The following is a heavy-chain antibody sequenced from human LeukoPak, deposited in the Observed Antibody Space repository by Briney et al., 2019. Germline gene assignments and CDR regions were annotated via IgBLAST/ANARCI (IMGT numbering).Heavy chain of an antibody. CDR2: ISSSGSTI. Sequence: GGSLRLSCAASGFTFSSYEMNWVRQAPGKGLEWVSYISSSGSTIYYADSVKGRFTISRDNAKNSLYLQMNSLRAEDTAVYYCAKEVVATVWGKIYYYYYYMDVWGKGTTVTISS. CDR3: AKEVVATVWGKIYYYYYYMDV. V-gene: IGHV3-48*03. CDR1: GFTFSSYE. J-gene: IGHJ6*03. D-gene: IGHD5-12*01.